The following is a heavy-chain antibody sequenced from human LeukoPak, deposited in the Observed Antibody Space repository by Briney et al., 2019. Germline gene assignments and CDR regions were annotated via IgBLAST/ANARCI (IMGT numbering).Heavy chain of an antibody. CDR2: ISAYNGNT. V-gene: IGHV1-18*01. J-gene: IGHJ4*02. Sequence: GASVKVSCKASGYTFTSYGISWVRQAPGQGLEWMGWISAYNGNTNYAQKLQGRVTMTTDTSTSTVYMELRSLRSDDTAVYYCARSRAVAGTFDYWGQGTLVTVSS. CDR1: GYTFTSYG. D-gene: IGHD6-19*01. CDR3: ARSRAVAGTFDY.